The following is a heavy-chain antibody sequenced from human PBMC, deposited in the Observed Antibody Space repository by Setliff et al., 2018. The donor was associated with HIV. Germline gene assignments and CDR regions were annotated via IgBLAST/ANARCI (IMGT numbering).Heavy chain of an antibody. CDR2: VSVYNGKT. CDR3: ARDRRHTYFDY. J-gene: IGHJ4*02. Sequence: ASVKVSCKASGYTFSSYGISWVRQAPGQGLEWMGWVSVYNGKTDYAQKLQGRVTMTTDTSTSTAYMELRSLRSDDTAVYYCARDRRHTYFDYWGQGTLVTVSS. V-gene: IGHV1-18*01. CDR1: GYTFSSYG.